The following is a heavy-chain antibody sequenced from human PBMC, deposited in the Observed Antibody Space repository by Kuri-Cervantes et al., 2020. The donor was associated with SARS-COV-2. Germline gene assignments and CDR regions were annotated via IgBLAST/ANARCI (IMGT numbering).Heavy chain of an antibody. CDR3: AGELGLTTVNWFDP. D-gene: IGHD4-17*01. V-gene: IGHV4-59*01. Sequence: ESLKISCTVSGGSISSYYWSWIRQPPGKGLEWIGYIYYSGSTNYNPSLKSRVTISVDTSKNQFSLKLSSVTAADTAVYYCAGELGLTTVNWFDPWGQGTLVTVSS. J-gene: IGHJ5*02. CDR2: IYYSGST. CDR1: GGSISSYY.